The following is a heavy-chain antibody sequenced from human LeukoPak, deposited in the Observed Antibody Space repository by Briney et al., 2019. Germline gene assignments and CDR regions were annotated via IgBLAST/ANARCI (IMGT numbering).Heavy chain of an antibody. D-gene: IGHD3-9*01. CDR3: ARALILTGYYKGLFDY. CDR1: GFTVSSNY. CDR2: IYSGGST. V-gene: IGHV3-66*01. J-gene: IGHJ4*02. Sequence: QSGGSLRLSCAASGFTVSSNYMSWVRQAPGKGLEWVSVIYSGGSTYYADSVKGRFTISRDNSKNTLYLQMNSLRAEDTAVYRCARALILTGYYKGLFDYWGQGTLVTVSS.